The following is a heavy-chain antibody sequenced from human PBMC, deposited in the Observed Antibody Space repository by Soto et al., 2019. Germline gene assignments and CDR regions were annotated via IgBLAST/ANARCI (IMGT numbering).Heavy chain of an antibody. J-gene: IGHJ2*01. CDR1: GGTFSNYP. V-gene: IGHV1-69*05. CDR2: IIPIFGTA. D-gene: IGHD5-12*01. Sequence: QVQLVQSGAEVKKPGSSVKVSCKASGGTFSNYPISWVRQAPGQGLEWMGGIIPIFGTANYAQKFQGRVTLTXXXSXXTEYMEMSSLGSEDTAVDYCARVHHRWLRLWYFDLWGRGTLVTVSS. CDR3: ARVHHRWLRLWYFDL.